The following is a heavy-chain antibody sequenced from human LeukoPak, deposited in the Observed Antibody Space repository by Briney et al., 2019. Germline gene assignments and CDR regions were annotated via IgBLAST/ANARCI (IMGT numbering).Heavy chain of an antibody. CDR3: ARAVDITNYYYGMDV. Sequence: GSLRLSCAASGFTFSNHWMSWVRQAPGKGLEWVANIKQDGSEKYYVDSVKGRFTVSRDNAKNSLHLQMNSLRAEDTAVYYCARAVDITNYYYGMDVWGQGTTVTVSS. CDR2: IKQDGSEK. D-gene: IGHD3-22*01. J-gene: IGHJ6*02. CDR1: GFTFSNHW. V-gene: IGHV3-7*03.